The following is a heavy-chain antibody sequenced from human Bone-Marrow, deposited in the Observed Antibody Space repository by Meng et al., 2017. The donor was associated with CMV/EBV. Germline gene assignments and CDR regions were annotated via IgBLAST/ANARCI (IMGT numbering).Heavy chain of an antibody. CDR1: GFTVSSNY. Sequence: GESLKISCAASGFTVSSNYMSWVRQAPGKGLEWVGRIKSKTDGGTTDYAAPVKGRFTISRDDSKTTLYLQMNSLKTEDTAVYYCTTNVYFDYWGQGTLVTVSS. V-gene: IGHV3-15*01. J-gene: IGHJ4*02. CDR2: IKSKTDGGTT. CDR3: TTNVYFDY.